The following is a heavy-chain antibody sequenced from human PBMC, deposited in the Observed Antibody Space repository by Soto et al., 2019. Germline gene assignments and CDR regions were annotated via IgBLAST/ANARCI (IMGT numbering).Heavy chain of an antibody. J-gene: IGHJ6*02. CDR1: GDSISSGNKY. D-gene: IGHD3-16*01. CDR2: IFSSGTT. V-gene: IGHV4-30-4*01. Sequence: PSETLSLTCTVSGDSISSGNKYWSWIRQPPGKGLEWIGYIFSSGTTYCNPSLKSRLTMSLDASQNQFSLKLNSLTDADTAVYFCARVPSPFDYYYAMDVWGQGTTVT. CDR3: ARVPSPFDYYYAMDV.